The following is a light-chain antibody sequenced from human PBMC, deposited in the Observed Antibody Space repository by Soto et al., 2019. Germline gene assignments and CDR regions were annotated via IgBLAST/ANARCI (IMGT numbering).Light chain of an antibody. Sequence: DIQMTQSPSSLSASVGDRVTITCRASQSISSCLNWFQQKPGKAPKLLIYAASTLQSGVPSRFSGSGSGTDFTPTISSLQPEDFATYYCQQSYSTPYIFGQGTKLEIK. V-gene: IGKV1-39*01. J-gene: IGKJ2*01. CDR1: QSISSC. CDR2: AAS. CDR3: QQSYSTPYI.